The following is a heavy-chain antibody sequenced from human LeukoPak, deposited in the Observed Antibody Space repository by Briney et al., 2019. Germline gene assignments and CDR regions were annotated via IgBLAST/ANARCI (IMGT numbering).Heavy chain of an antibody. V-gene: IGHV4-4*07. CDR1: GVSITRYY. CDR2: IYGNGTT. J-gene: IGHJ6*03. D-gene: IGHD2-15*01. CDR3: ARDPGSYLYYYMDV. Sequence: PSETLSLTSAVSGVSITRYYWSWIRQPAGKGLEWIGRIYGNGTTFHKPSLKSRVTMSVDTSRNEVSLKLSSVTAADTAVYYCARDPGSYLYYYMDVWGKGTMVTVSS.